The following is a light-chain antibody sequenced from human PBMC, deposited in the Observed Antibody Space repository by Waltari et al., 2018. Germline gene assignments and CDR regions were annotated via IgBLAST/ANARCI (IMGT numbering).Light chain of an antibody. Sequence: SYELTQSPSVSVSPGQTATITSSGDALPKKYAYWYQQKSGQAPVLVIYKDTKRPSGIPEKFSGSSTGTMATLTISGAQVEDEGDYYCYSAEISGKLWAFGGGTKLTVL. V-gene: IGLV3-10*01. CDR1: ALPKKY. CDR2: KDT. J-gene: IGLJ3*02. CDR3: YSAEISGKLWA.